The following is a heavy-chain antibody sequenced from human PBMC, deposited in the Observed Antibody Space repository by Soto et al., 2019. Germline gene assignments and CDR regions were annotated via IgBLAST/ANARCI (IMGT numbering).Heavy chain of an antibody. CDR2: ISSSSSYT. V-gene: IGHV3-11*06. CDR1: GFTFSDYY. J-gene: IGHJ4*02. D-gene: IGHD3-22*01. CDR3: ARDLLPRYYDSSGYPVPHY. Sequence: GGSRRLSCAASGFTFSDYYMSWIRQAPENGLEWVSYISSSSSYTNYADSVKGRFTISRDNAKNSLYLQMNSLRSEDTAVYYCARDLLPRYYDSSGYPVPHYWGQGTLVTVSS.